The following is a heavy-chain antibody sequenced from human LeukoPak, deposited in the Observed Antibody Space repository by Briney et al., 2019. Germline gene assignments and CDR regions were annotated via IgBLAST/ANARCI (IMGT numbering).Heavy chain of an antibody. CDR2: TYASGSP. CDR3: ARLDVDTAMAPKGAFDI. V-gene: IGHV4-4*07. Sequence: PSETLSLTCTVSGGSISNYYWSWVRQPAGKGLEWIGRTYASGSPNYNPSLKSRVTMLVDTSKNQFSLKLSSVTAADTAVYYCARLDVDTAMAPKGAFDIWGQGTMVTVSS. D-gene: IGHD5-18*01. CDR1: GGSISNYY. J-gene: IGHJ3*02.